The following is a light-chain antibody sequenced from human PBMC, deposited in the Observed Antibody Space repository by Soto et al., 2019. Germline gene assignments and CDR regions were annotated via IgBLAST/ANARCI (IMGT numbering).Light chain of an antibody. J-gene: IGLJ1*01. CDR2: EVT. CDR3: SSYTSSITYV. V-gene: IGLV2-14*01. CDR1: SSDVGGYNY. Sequence: QSALTQPASVSGSPGQSITTSCTGTSSDVGGYNYVSWYQQHPGKAPKLMIYEVTNRPSGVSNRFSGSKSGNTASLTISGLQADDEADYYCSSYTSSITYVFGTGTKLTVL.